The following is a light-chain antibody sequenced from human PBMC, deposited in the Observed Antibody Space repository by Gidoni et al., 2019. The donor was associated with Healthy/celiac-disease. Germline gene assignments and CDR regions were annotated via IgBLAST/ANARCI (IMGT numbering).Light chain of an antibody. V-gene: IGKV1-39*01. CDR3: QQSYSTPRTT. Sequence: DIQMTQSPSSLSASVGDRVTITCRASQSISSYLNWYQQKPGKAPKLLIYAASSLQSGVPSRFSGSGSGTDFTLTISSLQPEDFATYYCQQSYSTPRTTFGGGTQVEIK. CDR1: QSISSY. J-gene: IGKJ4*01. CDR2: AAS.